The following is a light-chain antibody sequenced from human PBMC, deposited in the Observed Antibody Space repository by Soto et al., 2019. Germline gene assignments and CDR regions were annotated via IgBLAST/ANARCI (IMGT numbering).Light chain of an antibody. V-gene: IGKV4-1*01. J-gene: IGKJ4*01. Sequence: DILITQSPDSLAGSLPERSTVNCNPSQRVLYGSNNVNYLAWYQQRQGQPPLLLIYEASTRESGVPDRSSGSGSGTDFTLTISSLQAEDVAVYYCQQYYDTPLTFGGGTKVDIK. CDR1: QRVLYGSNNVNY. CDR2: EAS. CDR3: QQYYDTPLT.